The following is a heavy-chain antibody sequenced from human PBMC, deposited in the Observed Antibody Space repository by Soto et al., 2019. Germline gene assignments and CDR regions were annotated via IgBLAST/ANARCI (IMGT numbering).Heavy chain of an antibody. CDR2: IVVGSGNT. CDR3: AAATYGDYAFDI. CDR1: GFTFTSSA. V-gene: IGHV1-58*01. J-gene: IGHJ3*02. Sequence: ASVKVSCKASGFTFTSSAVQWVRQARGQRLEWIGWIVVGSGNTNYAQKFQERVTITRDMSTSTAYMELSSLRSEDTAVYYCAAATYGDYAFDIWGQGTMVTVSS. D-gene: IGHD4-17*01.